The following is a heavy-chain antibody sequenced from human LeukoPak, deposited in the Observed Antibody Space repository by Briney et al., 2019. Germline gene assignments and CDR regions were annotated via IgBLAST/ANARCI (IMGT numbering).Heavy chain of an antibody. J-gene: IGHJ5*02. CDR1: EFTFNSYN. Sequence: GGSLRLSCAASEFTFNSYNMNWVRQAPGKGLEWVSSISNSSNYIYYADSVKGRFTISRDNAKNSLYLQMKSLRAEDTAVYYCARGKTSQNIVTRKTYNWFDPWGQGTLVTVSS. V-gene: IGHV3-21*01. D-gene: IGHD2/OR15-2a*01. CDR3: ARGKTSQNIVTRKTYNWFDP. CDR2: ISNSSNYI.